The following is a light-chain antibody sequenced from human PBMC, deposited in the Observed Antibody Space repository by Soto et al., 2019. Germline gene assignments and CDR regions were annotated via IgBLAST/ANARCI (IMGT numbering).Light chain of an antibody. CDR2: EDT. V-gene: IGLV2-23*01. CDR3: CSYEGGGIYV. Sequence: QSALTQSASVSGSPGQSITISCTGTSSDVGTFDLVSWYQQHPGNAPRLLIYEDTKRPSGVSSRFSGSKSGSTASLTISGLQDEQEADFSCCSYEGGGIYVFGTGTKVTVL. CDR1: SSDVGTFDL. J-gene: IGLJ1*01.